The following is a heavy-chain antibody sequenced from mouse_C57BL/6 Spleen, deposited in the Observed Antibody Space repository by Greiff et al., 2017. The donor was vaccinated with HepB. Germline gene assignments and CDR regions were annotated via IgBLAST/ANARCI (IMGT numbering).Heavy chain of an antibody. Sequence: QVQLKESGAELVKPGASVKISCKASGYAFSSYWMNWVKQRPGKGLEWIGQIYPGDGDTNYNGKFKGKATLTADKSSSTAYMQLSSLTSEDSAVYFCASYGKYYAMDYWGQGTSVTVSS. J-gene: IGHJ4*01. CDR1: GYAFSSYW. CDR3: ASYGKYYAMDY. CDR2: IYPGDGDT. D-gene: IGHD2-1*01. V-gene: IGHV1-80*01.